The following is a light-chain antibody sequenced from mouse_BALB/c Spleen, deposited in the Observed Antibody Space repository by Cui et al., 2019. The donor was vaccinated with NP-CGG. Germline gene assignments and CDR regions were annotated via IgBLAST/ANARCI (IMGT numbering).Light chain of an antibody. CDR3: ALWYSNHWV. CDR2: GTN. V-gene: IGLV1*01. Sequence: QAVVTKESALTTSTGETVTLTCRSSTGAVTTNNYANWVQEKPDHLFTGLIGGTNNRVPGVPARFSGSLIGDKAALTITGAQTEDEAIYFCALWYSNHWVFGGGTKMTVL. J-gene: IGLJ1*01. CDR1: TGAVTTNNY.